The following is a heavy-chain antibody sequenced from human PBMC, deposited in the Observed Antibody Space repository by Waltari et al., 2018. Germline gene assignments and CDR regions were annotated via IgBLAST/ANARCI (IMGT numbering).Heavy chain of an antibody. Sequence: EVQLVESGGGLVQPGGSVRLSCPASGFPFIHFGKSWVRQAPGKGLEWMANIKEDGSDRNHVDSVKGRFTISRDNAKNSLYLQMNSLRAEDTAMYYCARELPGSLVVLDHWGQGTLVIVSS. V-gene: IGHV3-7*01. CDR2: IKEDGSDR. CDR3: ARELPGSLVVLDH. CDR1: GFPFIHFG. D-gene: IGHD3-10*01. J-gene: IGHJ4*02.